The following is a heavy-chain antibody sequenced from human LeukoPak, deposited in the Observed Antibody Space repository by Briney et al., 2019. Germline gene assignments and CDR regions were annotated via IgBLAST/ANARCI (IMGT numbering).Heavy chain of an antibody. Sequence: SQTLSLTCAVYGGSFSGYYWSWIRQPPGKGLEWIGEINHSGSTNYNPSLKSRVTISADTSKNQFSLKLSSVTAADTAVYYCARDGGKNGDYVYYFDYWGQGTLVTVSS. CDR2: INHSGST. D-gene: IGHD4-17*01. J-gene: IGHJ4*02. V-gene: IGHV4-34*01. CDR3: ARDGGKNGDYVYYFDY. CDR1: GGSFSGYY.